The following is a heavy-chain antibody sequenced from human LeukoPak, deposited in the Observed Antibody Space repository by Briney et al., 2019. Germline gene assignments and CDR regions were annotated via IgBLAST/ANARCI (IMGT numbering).Heavy chain of an antibody. J-gene: IGHJ4*02. CDR1: GVSFNYYY. CDR3: TRMTTGLDY. CDR2: INHSGYT. Sequence: SETLSLTCAVSGVSFNYYYWSWVRQTPGKGLEWIGEINHSGYTNDSPSLKSRVTISIDTSRKQFFLNLRSVTVADTGIYYCTRMTTGLDYWGQGTLVTVSS. V-gene: IGHV4-34*10. D-gene: IGHD4-17*01.